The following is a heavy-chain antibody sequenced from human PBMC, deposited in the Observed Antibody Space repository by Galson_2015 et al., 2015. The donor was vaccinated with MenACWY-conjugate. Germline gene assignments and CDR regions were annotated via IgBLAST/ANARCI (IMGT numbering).Heavy chain of an antibody. J-gene: IGHJ6*03. V-gene: IGHV4-31*02. CDR3: ARDGYCGGDCFSTDRAYYYYMDV. Sequence: GLEWIGHIHYSGRNYCNPSLQSRISMSVDTSKNQFSLTLTSVTAADTAVYYCARDGYCGGDCFSTDRAYYYYMDVWGRGTTVTVYS. D-gene: IGHD2-21*01. CDR2: IHYSGRN.